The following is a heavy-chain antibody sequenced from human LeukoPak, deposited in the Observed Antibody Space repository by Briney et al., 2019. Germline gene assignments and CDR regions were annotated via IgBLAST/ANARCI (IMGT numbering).Heavy chain of an antibody. D-gene: IGHD3-22*01. J-gene: IGHJ4*02. CDR1: GFTFSSYG. CDR3: AKPSMMIVVVITSIDY. Sequence: GGSLRLSCAASGFTFSSYGMHWVRQAPGKGLEWVAFIRYDGSNKYYADSVKGRFTISRDNSKNTLYLQMNSLRAEDTAVYYCAKPSMMIVVVITSIDYWGQGTLVTVSS. V-gene: IGHV3-30*02. CDR2: IRYDGSNK.